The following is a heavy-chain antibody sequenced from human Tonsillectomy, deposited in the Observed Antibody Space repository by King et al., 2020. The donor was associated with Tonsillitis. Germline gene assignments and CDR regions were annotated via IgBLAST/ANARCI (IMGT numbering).Heavy chain of an antibody. Sequence: VQLVESGGGLVQPGGSLRLSCAASGFTFSSYAMSWVRQAPGKGLEWVPAISGSGGSTYYADSVEGRFTISRDNSKNTLYLQMNSLRAEATSVYYCAKHSCDVFDYWGQGTLVTVSS. D-gene: IGHD6-19*01. CDR1: GFTFSSYA. CDR3: AKHSCDVFDY. CDR2: ISGSGGST. V-gene: IGHV3-23*04. J-gene: IGHJ4*02.